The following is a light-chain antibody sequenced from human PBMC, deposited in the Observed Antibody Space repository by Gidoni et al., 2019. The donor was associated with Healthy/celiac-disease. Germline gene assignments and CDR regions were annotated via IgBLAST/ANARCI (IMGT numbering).Light chain of an antibody. CDR3: QQYDDLPIT. V-gene: IGKV1-33*01. Sequence: IQMTQSPSSLSASVGDRVTITCQASQNINNYLHWYQQKPGKAPKFLIYDASNLETGVPSRFSGSGSGTDFTFTISSLQPEDIATYYCQQYDDLPITFGQGTRLEI. CDR1: QNINNY. J-gene: IGKJ5*01. CDR2: DAS.